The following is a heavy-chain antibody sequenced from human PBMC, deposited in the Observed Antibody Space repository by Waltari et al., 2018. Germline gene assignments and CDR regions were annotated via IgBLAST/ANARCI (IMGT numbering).Heavy chain of an antibody. V-gene: IGHV3-48*04. D-gene: IGHD3-16*01. CDR1: GFTFSSYR. J-gene: IGHJ3*02. Sequence: EVQLVESGGGLVQPGGSLRLSCAASGFTFSSYRMNWVRQAPGQGLEGVSYISSRSSTIYYADSVKGRCTISRDNAKNSLYLQMNSLRAEDTAVYYCARFGTNGVMAFDIWGQGTMVTVSS. CDR2: ISSRSSTI. CDR3: ARFGTNGVMAFDI.